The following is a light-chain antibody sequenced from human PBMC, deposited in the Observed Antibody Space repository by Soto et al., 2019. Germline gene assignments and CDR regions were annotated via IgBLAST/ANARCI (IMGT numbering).Light chain of an antibody. J-gene: IGKJ1*01. CDR1: QGISTW. CDR2: DAS. Sequence: IQLTQSPSSLSASVGDRVTITCRASQGISTWLAWYQQKPGKVPKLLIYDASSLESGVPSRFSGSGSGTEFTLTISSLQPGDFATYHCQQYNSLWTFGQGTKV. CDR3: QQYNSLWT. V-gene: IGKV1-5*01.